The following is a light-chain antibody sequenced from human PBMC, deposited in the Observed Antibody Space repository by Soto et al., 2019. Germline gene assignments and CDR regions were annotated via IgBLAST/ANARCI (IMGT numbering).Light chain of an antibody. CDR1: QSIRNY. CDR3: QQTYSPPPGA. J-gene: IGKJ1*01. Sequence: DIQMTQSPSSLSASVGDRVTITCRASQSIRNYLNWYQQKPGKAPKVLTYTASSLQSGAPLRFSGSGSGTDFTLSIGSLQPEDFATYYCQQTYSPPPGAFGQGTKVEI. V-gene: IGKV1-39*01. CDR2: TAS.